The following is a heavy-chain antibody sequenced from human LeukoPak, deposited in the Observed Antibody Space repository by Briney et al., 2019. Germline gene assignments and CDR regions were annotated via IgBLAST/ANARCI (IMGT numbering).Heavy chain of an antibody. V-gene: IGHV3-23*01. D-gene: IGHD6-19*01. CDR2: IRGSGGST. Sequence: PGGSLTLSCAASGFTVSSNYMIWVRQAPGKGLEGVSHIRGSGGSTYYADSVKGRFTISRDNSKNTLYLQMNSLRAEDTAVYYCAKDRRIAVAAIDYWGQGTLVTVSS. CDR3: AKDRRIAVAAIDY. J-gene: IGHJ4*02. CDR1: GFTVSSNY.